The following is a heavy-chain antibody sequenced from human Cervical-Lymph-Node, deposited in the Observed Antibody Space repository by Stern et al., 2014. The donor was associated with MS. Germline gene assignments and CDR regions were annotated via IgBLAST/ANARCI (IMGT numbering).Heavy chain of an antibody. V-gene: IGHV1-69*01. J-gene: IGHJ4*02. CDR3: ARDGLVGDFDY. Sequence: VQLVESGAEVKKPGSSVKVSCKASGDSFSRFPIRWVRQAPGQGLEWMGGIIPVTGSPDYAQKLQSRVTITADESTSTVNMEMSSLREDDTAVYYCARDGLVGDFDYWGQGTLVTVSS. CDR2: IIPVTGSP. CDR1: GDSFSRFP. D-gene: IGHD1-26*01.